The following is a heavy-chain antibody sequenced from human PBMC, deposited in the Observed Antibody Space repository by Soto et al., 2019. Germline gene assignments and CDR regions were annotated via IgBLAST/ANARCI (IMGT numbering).Heavy chain of an antibody. CDR1: GGTFSSYA. J-gene: IGHJ5*02. CDR3: ARGYCSRTRCSSNWFDP. CDR2: IIPIFGTA. V-gene: IGHV1-69*06. D-gene: IGHD2-2*01. Sequence: SVKVSCKASGGTFSSYAISWVRQAPGQGLEWMGGIIPIFGTANYAQKFQGRVTITADKSTSTAYMELSSLRSEDTAVYSCARGYCSRTRCSSNWFDPWVQGTLLTVSS.